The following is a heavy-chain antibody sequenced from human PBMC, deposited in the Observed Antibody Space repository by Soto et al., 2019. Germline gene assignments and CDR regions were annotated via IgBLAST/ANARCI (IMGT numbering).Heavy chain of an antibody. CDR1: GFTFSSYS. J-gene: IGHJ5*02. V-gene: IGHV3-21*01. CDR2: ISSSSSYI. D-gene: IGHD2-2*01. Sequence: GGSLRLSCAASGFTFSSYSMNWVRQAPGKGLEWASSISSSSSYIYYADSVKGRFTISRDNAKNSLYLQMNSLRAEDTAVYYCAATGDIVVVPAAPGWFDPWGQGTLVTVSS. CDR3: AATGDIVVVPAAPGWFDP.